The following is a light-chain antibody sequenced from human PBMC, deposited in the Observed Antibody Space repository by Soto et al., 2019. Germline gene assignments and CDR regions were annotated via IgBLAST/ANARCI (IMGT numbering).Light chain of an antibody. CDR3: NSYGGNTNVV. J-gene: IGLJ2*01. V-gene: IGLV2-8*01. CDR1: SSDVGGYDF. Sequence: QSVLTQPPSASGSHGQSVTISCTGTSSDVGGYDFVSWYQQHPGKAPKILIYEVSKRASGVPDRFSGSKSGNTASLTVSGLQPDDEADYYCNSYGGNTNVVFGGGTKLTVL. CDR2: EVS.